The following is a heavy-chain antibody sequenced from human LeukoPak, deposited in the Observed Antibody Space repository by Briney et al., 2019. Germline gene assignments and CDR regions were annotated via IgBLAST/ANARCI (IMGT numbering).Heavy chain of an antibody. D-gene: IGHD3-22*01. CDR1: GFTFSSYA. CDR2: ISGSGGST. J-gene: IGHJ4*02. Sequence: GGSLRLSCAASGFTFSSYAMSWVRQAPGKGLEWVSAISGSGGSTYYADSVKGRFTISRDNSKTTLYLQMNSLRAEDTAVYYCARDRGYYDSSGYPEEYWGQGTLVTVSS. CDR3: ARDRGYYDSSGYPEEY. V-gene: IGHV3-23*01.